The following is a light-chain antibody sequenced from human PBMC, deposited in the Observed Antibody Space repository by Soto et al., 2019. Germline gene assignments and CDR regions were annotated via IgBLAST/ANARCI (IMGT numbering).Light chain of an antibody. CDR1: SSNIGGSS. Sequence: VLTQPPSASGTPERRVTISCSGSSSNIGGSSVNCYQHLPGTAPKLLIYTNSRRPSGVPDRFSGSKSGTSASLTISGPKSEDEAYYYCAAWDYPLSAYVLAXGTKVTVL. V-gene: IGLV1-44*01. CDR2: TNS. CDR3: AAWDYPLSAYV. J-gene: IGLJ1*01.